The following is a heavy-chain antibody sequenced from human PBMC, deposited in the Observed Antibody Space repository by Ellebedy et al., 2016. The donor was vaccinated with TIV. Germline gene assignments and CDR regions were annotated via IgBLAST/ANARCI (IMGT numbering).Heavy chain of an antibody. CDR3: AKGFGYIAAAGTAFDY. Sequence: GGSLRLXXGASGFTFSSYAMSWVRQAPGTGLEWVSALSGSGGRTYYTDSVKGRFTISRDNSKNTLYLQMNSLRAEDTAVYYCAKGFGYIAAAGTAFDYWGQGTQVTVSS. J-gene: IGHJ4*02. CDR1: GFTFSSYA. V-gene: IGHV3-23*01. D-gene: IGHD6-13*01. CDR2: LSGSGGRT.